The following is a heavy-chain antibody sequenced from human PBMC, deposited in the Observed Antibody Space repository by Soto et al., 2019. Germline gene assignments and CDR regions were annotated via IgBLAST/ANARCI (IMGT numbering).Heavy chain of an antibody. CDR2: INHSGSS. D-gene: IGHD2-2*01. CDR3: ARGQSTSGFDH. J-gene: IGHJ4*02. CDR1: VGSFSGYY. V-gene: IGHV4-34*01. Sequence: SETLSLTCAFSVGSFSGYYWSCLRQTPGMGLEWIGEINHSGSSNSNPSLKSRVTLSIDTSKKQFSLKLRSVTAADTAVYYCARGQSTSGFDHGGQGSRVTVS.